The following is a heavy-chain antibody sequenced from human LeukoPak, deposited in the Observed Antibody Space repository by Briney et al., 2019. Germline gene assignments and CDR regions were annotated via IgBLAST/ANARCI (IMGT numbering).Heavy chain of an antibody. V-gene: IGHV3-7*01. CDR1: GFTFSSYW. D-gene: IGHD4-11*01. CDR3: AREDHSNYNY. Sequence: GGSLRLSCAVSGFTFSSYWMSWVRQAPGKGLEWVANIKQDGGERFYEDSVKGRFTISRDNAKNSLYLQMNSLRVEDTAVYYCAREDHSNYNYWGQGTLVTVSS. J-gene: IGHJ4*02. CDR2: IKQDGGER.